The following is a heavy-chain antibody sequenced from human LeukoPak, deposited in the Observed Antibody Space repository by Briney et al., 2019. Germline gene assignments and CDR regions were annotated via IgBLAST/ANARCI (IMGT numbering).Heavy chain of an antibody. Sequence: GRSLRLSCAASGFTFSRNGMHWVRQAPGKGLEWVADISSDGSNKYYADSVKGRFTISRDNSKNTLYLQMNSLRAEDTAVYYCAKDGDWRLDYWGQGTLVTVSS. V-gene: IGHV3-30*18. CDR1: GFTFSRNG. CDR2: ISSDGSNK. D-gene: IGHD2-21*02. CDR3: AKDGDWRLDY. J-gene: IGHJ4*02.